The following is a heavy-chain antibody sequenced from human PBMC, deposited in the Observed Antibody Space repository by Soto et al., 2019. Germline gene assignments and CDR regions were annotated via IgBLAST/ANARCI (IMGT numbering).Heavy chain of an antibody. V-gene: IGHV3-30*18. J-gene: IGHJ4*02. Sequence: PGGSLRLSCAASGFTFSSYGMHWVRQAPGKGLEWVAVIPYDGSNKYYADSVKGRFTISRDNSRNTLYLQMNSLRAEDTAVYYCAKDSISYYGSGSPTDYWGQGTLVTVSS. D-gene: IGHD3-10*01. CDR2: IPYDGSNK. CDR1: GFTFSSYG. CDR3: AKDSISYYGSGSPTDY.